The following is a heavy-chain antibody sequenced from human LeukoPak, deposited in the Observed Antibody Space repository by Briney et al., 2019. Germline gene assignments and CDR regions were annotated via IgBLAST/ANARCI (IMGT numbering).Heavy chain of an antibody. CDR1: GYTFTSNY. CDR3: ARDQEGFDY. J-gene: IGHJ4*02. Sequence: ASVTVSCKASGYTFTSNYIHWVRQAPGQGLEWMGMIYPRDGSTSYAQKFQGRVTVTRDTSTSTVHMELSGLRSEDTAVYYCARDQEGFDYWGQGALVTVSS. V-gene: IGHV1-46*01. CDR2: IYPRDGST.